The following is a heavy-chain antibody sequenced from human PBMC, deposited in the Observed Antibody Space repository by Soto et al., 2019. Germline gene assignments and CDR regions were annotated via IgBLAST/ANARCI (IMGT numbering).Heavy chain of an antibody. J-gene: IGHJ4*02. Sequence: SVKVSCKASGFTFPSSTIQWVRQTSGQGRECIGWIVVGSSNTKYAQRVEERVTMTRDTSTNTAYLELYSLRFEDTAMYYCEAREYTFGGFDYWGQGTLVTVS. CDR1: GFTFPSST. D-gene: IGHD3-16*01. V-gene: IGHV1-58*02. CDR2: IVVGSSNT. CDR3: EAREYTFGGFDY.